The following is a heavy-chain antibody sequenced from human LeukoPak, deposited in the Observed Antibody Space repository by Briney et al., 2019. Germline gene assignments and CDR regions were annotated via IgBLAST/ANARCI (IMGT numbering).Heavy chain of an antibody. D-gene: IGHD4-17*01. V-gene: IGHV1-69*04. CDR1: GGTFSSYA. CDR2: IIPIFGIA. CDR3: ARESTVTTSGDRAFDI. J-gene: IGHJ3*02. Sequence: SVKVSCKASGGTFSSYAISWVRQAPGQGLEWMGRIIPIFGIANYAQKFQGRVTITADKSTSTAYMELSSLRSEDTAVYYCARESTVTTSGDRAFDIWGQGIMVTVSS.